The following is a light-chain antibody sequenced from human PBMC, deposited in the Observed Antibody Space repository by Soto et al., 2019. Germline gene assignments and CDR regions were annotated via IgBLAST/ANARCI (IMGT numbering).Light chain of an antibody. V-gene: IGKV3-11*01. CDR3: QQRVT. CDR2: DAS. Sequence: VVLRPSPATLSVSPCEGAALSSRASQSVSSKLAWYQPKPGQAPRLLIHDASNKATGIPARSSGSGSGTDFTLTISSLEPEDFAVYYCQQRVTFGPGTKVDIK. CDR1: QSVSSK. J-gene: IGKJ3*01.